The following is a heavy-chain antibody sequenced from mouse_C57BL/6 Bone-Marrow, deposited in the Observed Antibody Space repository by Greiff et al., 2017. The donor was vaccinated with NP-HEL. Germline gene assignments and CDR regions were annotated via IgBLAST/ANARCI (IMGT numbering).Heavy chain of an antibody. J-gene: IGHJ2*01. CDR1: GYAFSSSW. Sequence: QVQLKESGPELVKPGASVKISCKASGYAFSSSWMNWVKQRPGKGLEWIGRIYPGDGDTNYNGKFKGKATLTADKSSSTAYMQLSSLTSEDSAVYFCARLWLDYWGQGTTLTVSS. CDR2: IYPGDGDT. V-gene: IGHV1-82*01. CDR3: ARLWLDY.